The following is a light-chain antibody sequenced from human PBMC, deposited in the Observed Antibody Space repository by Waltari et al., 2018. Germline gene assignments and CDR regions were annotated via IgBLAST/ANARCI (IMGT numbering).Light chain of an antibody. CDR1: QSISTN. Sequence: EIVMTQSPATLSLSPGERATLSCRASQSISTNLAWNQQKPGQAPRLLIYGASTRATVIPVRFSGSGSGTEFTLTISSLQSEDFAVYYCQQYHRWPLTFGGGTKVEIK. J-gene: IGKJ4*01. CDR2: GAS. CDR3: QQYHRWPLT. V-gene: IGKV3-15*01.